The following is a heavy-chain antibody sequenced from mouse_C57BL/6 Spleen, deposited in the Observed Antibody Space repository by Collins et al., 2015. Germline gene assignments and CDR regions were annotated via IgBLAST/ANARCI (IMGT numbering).Heavy chain of an antibody. J-gene: IGHJ2*01. CDR1: GYTFSAYY. CDR3: AILNYYGSSYDY. D-gene: IGHD1-1*01. CDR2: IFPGSGNT. V-gene: IGHV1-75*01. Sequence: QVQLQQSGPELVKPGASVKISCKASGYTFSAYYINWVKQRPGQGLVWIGWIFPGSGNTYYNEKFKDKATLTVDKSSSTAYMQLSSLTSEDSAVYYCAILNYYGSSYDYWGQGTTLTVSS.